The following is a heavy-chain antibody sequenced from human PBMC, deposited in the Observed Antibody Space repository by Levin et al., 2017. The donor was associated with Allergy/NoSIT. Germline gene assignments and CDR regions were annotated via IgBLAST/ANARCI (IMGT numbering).Heavy chain of an antibody. CDR2: ISGYSGST. D-gene: IGHD2/OR15-2a*01. CDR3: AKDLSSSPTANDY. CDR1: GFTFRTYV. Sequence: LSLTCAASGFTFRTYVMSWVRQAPGKGLEWVSGISGYSGSTYYADSVKGRFTISRDNSKNTLYLQMNSLRADDTAVYYCAKDLSSSPTANDYWGQGTLVTVSS. J-gene: IGHJ4*02. V-gene: IGHV3-23*01.